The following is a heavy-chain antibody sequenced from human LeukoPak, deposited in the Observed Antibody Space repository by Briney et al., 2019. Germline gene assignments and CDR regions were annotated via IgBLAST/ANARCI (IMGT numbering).Heavy chain of an antibody. V-gene: IGHV3-30*02. CDR3: AKNYYGSGSYPLSPDY. J-gene: IGHJ4*02. D-gene: IGHD3-10*01. CDR1: GFTFSSYG. Sequence: GGSLRLSCAASGFTFSSYGMHWVRQAPGKGLEWVAFIRYDGSNKYYADSVKGRFTISRDNSKNTLSLQMNSLRAEDTAVYYCAKNYYGSGSYPLSPDYWGQGTLVTVSS. CDR2: IRYDGSNK.